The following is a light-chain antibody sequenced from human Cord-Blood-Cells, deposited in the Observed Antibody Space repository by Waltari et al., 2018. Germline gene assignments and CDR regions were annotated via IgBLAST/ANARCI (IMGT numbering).Light chain of an antibody. CDR1: QAISNS. Sequence: DIQMPQSPSSLSSSVGDRVTITCQASQAISNSLSWYQQKPGKAPKLLIYDASNLETGVPSRFSGSGSGKDFTFTISSLQPEDIATYYCQQYDNLPYSFGQGTKLEIK. V-gene: IGKV1-33*01. CDR2: DAS. J-gene: IGKJ2*03. CDR3: QQYDNLPYS.